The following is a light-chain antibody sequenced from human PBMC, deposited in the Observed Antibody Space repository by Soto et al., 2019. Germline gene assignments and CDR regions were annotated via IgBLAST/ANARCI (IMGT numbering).Light chain of an antibody. CDR2: GNS. J-gene: IGLJ1*01. Sequence: QSVLTQPPSVSGAPGQRVTISCTGSSSNIGAGYEVHWYQQLPGTAPKLLIYGNSNRPSGVPDRFSGSKSGTSASLAITGLQAEDEADYYCQSYDSSLSALFGTGTKLTVL. CDR3: QSYDSSLSAL. V-gene: IGLV1-40*01. CDR1: SSNIGAGYE.